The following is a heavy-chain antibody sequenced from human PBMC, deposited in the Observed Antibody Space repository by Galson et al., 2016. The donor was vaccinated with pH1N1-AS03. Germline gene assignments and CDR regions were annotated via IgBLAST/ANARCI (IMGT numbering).Heavy chain of an antibody. J-gene: IGHJ4*02. V-gene: IGHV1-69*04. CDR1: GGTFSSYA. Sequence: SVKVSCKASGGTFSSYAISWVRQAPGQGLEWMGRIIPILGIPNYAQKLQGRVTITADESTTTAYMELSSLTSEDTAVYYCARTNYYDNVGYYYYWGQGTLVTVSS. D-gene: IGHD3-22*01. CDR3: ARTNYYDNVGYYYY. CDR2: IIPILGIP.